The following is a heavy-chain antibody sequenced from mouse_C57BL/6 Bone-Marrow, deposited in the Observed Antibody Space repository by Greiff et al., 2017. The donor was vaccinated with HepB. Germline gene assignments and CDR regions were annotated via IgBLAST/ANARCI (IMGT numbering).Heavy chain of an antibody. D-gene: IGHD1-1*01. CDR1: GFNIKNTY. V-gene: IGHV14-3*01. CDR2: IDPANGNT. CDR3: APHYYGSSHWYFDV. J-gene: IGHJ1*03. Sequence: EVQGVESVAELVRPGASVKLSCTASGFNIKNTYMHWVKQRPEQGLEWIGRIDPANGNTKYAPKFQGKATITADTSSNTAYLQLSSLTSEDTAIYYCAPHYYGSSHWYFDVWGTGTTVTVSS.